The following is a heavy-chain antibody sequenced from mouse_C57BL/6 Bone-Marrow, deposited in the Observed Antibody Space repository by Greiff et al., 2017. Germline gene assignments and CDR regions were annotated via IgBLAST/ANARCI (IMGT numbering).Heavy chain of an antibody. CDR1: GFTFSSYA. D-gene: IGHD4-1*01. CDR2: ISDGGSYT. J-gene: IGHJ3*01. CDR3: ARTNWDGIAY. Sequence: EVQLVESGGGLVKPGGSLKLSCAASGFTFSSYAMSWVRQTPEKRLEWVATISDGGSYTYYPDKVKGRFTISRDNAKNNLYLQMSHLKAEDTAMYYCARTNWDGIAYWGQGTLVTVSA. V-gene: IGHV5-4*01.